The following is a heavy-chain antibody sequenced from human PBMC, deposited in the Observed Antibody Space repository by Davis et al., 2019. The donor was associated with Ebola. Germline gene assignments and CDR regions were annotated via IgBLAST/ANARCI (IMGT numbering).Heavy chain of an antibody. D-gene: IGHD6-19*01. Sequence: GGSLRLSCAASGFTFSSYSMNWVRQAPGKGLEWVANIKQDGSEKYYVDSVKGRFTISRDNAKNSLYLQMNSLRAEDTAVYYCAREVAVNYFDYWGQGTLVAVSS. V-gene: IGHV3-7*01. J-gene: IGHJ4*02. CDR2: IKQDGSEK. CDR3: AREVAVNYFDY. CDR1: GFTFSSYS.